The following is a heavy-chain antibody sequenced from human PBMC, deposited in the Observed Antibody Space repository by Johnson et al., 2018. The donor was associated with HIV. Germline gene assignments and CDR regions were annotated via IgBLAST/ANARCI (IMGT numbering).Heavy chain of an antibody. V-gene: IGHV3-30-3*01. CDR2: ISYDGSNK. D-gene: IGHD3-16*01. Sequence: QEQLVESGGGVVRPGGSLRLSCAASGFTFSSYAMHWVRQAPGKGLEWVAVISYDGSNKYYADSVKGRFTISRDNSKNTLYLQMNSLRAEDTAVYYCARDRWGLKDAFDIWGQGTMVTVSS. CDR1: GFTFSSYA. J-gene: IGHJ3*02. CDR3: ARDRWGLKDAFDI.